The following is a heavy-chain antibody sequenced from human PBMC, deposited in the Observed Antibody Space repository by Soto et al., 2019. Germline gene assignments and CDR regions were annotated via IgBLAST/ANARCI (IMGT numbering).Heavy chain of an antibody. CDR3: ARPNYDVFTGLSGFDI. V-gene: IGHV4-31*03. D-gene: IGHD3-9*01. J-gene: IGHJ3*02. CDR1: GDSITSGNYY. CDR2: IHHSGNT. Sequence: QVQLQESGPGLVKPSQTLSLTCIVSGDSITSGNYYWSWIRQHPGKGLEWIGYIHHSGNTYYIPSLNSRLSLSMDTSKNQFSLQLSSVTAADTALYYCARPNYDVFTGLSGFDIWGQGTMVNVSS.